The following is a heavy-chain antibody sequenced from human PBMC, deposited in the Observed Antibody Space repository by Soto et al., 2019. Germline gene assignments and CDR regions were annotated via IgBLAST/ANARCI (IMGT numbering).Heavy chain of an antibody. CDR2: ISSSSSTI. Sequence: GGSLGLSCAASGFTFSSYSMNWVRQAPGKGLEWVSYISSSSSTIYYADSVKGRFTISRDNAKNSLYLQMNSLRAEDTAVYYCARDFFPPWSSSWSSFDYWGQGTLVTVSS. D-gene: IGHD6-13*01. V-gene: IGHV3-48*01. CDR1: GFTFSSYS. CDR3: ARDFFPPWSSSWSSFDY. J-gene: IGHJ4*02.